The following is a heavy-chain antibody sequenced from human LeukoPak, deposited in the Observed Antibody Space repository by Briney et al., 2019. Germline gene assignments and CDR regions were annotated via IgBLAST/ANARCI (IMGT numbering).Heavy chain of an antibody. CDR2: IAPSGGST. CDR3: ARQQGIQYLNFDY. CDR1: GNTFSNNY. D-gene: IGHD1/OR15-1a*01. V-gene: IGHV1-46*01. Sequence: GASVKLSCKASGNTFSNNYIHWVRQAPGQGLEWMGIIAPSGGSTSYAQKFQGRVTMTRDTSTSTVYMDLTSLGSEDTAVYYCARQQGIQYLNFDYWGQGALVAVSS. J-gene: IGHJ4*02.